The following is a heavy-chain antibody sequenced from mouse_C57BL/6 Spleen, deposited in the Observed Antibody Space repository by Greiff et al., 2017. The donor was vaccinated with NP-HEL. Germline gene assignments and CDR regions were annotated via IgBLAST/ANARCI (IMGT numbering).Heavy chain of an antibody. CDR2: ISSGGSYT. CDR3: ANLTY. CDR1: GFTFSSYG. J-gene: IGHJ3*01. Sequence: EVQLVESGGDLVKPGGSLKLSCAASGFTFSSYGMSWVRQTPDKRLEWVATISSGGSYTYYPDSVKGRFTISRDNAKNTLYLQMSSLKSEDTAMYYCANLTYWGQGTRVTVSA. V-gene: IGHV5-6*01.